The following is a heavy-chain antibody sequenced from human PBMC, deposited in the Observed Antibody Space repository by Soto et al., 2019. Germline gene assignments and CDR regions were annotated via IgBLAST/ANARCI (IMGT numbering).Heavy chain of an antibody. J-gene: IGHJ4*02. CDR1: GFTFSSYA. V-gene: IGHV3-23*01. D-gene: IGHD6-6*01. Sequence: TASGFTFSSYAMSWVRQAPGKGLEWVSVISGSDDSTYYADSVKGRFTISRDTSKNTLYLQMNSLRAEDTAVYYCAKRSSSSTFDYWGQGTLVTVSS. CDR3: AKRSSSSTFDY. CDR2: ISGSDDST.